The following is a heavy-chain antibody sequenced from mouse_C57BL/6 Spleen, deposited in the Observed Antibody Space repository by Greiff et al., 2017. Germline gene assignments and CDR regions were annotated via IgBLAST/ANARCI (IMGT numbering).Heavy chain of an antibody. CDR2: ISSGGSYT. CDR3: AREGAAGKEFAF. Sequence: EVKLVESGGDLVKPGGSLKLSCAASGFTFSSYGMSWVRQTPDKRLEWVATISSGGSYTYYPDSVKGRFTISRDNAKHTLYLKMSRLKSVDTAMYYCAREGAAGKEFAFWGQETLVTVSA. V-gene: IGHV5-6*01. D-gene: IGHD4-1*01. J-gene: IGHJ3*01. CDR1: GFTFSSYG.